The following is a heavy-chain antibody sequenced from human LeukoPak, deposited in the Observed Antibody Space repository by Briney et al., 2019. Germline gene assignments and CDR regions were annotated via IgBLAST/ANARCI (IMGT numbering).Heavy chain of an antibody. CDR3: VRSDWFDN. CDR2: SSGSGDTT. V-gene: IGHV3-23*01. Sequence: GGSLRLSCAASGFTLSNYAMTWVRQAPGKGLEWVSASSGSGDTTYYAASVKGRFTISRDNAKNTLYLQMNSLRAEDTAMYYCVRSDWFDNWGQGTLVTVSS. CDR1: GFTLSNYA. J-gene: IGHJ5*02.